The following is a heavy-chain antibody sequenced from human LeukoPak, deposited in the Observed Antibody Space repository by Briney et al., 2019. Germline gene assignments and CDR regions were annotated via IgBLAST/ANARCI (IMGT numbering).Heavy chain of an antibody. V-gene: IGHV3-23*01. D-gene: IGHD2-2*01. CDR1: GSTFSSYA. CDR3: AKEISHQLLPYYFDY. J-gene: IGHJ4*02. CDR2: ISGSGGST. Sequence: GGSLRLSCAASGSTFSSYAMSWVRQAPGKGLEWVSAISGSGGSTYYADSVKGRFTISRDNSKNTLYLQMNSLRAEDTAVYYCAKEISHQLLPYYFDYWGQGTLVTVSS.